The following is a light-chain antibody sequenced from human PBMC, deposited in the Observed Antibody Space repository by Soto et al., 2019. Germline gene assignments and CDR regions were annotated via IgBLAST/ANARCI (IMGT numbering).Light chain of an antibody. V-gene: IGKV1-33*01. CDR2: DAS. CDR1: QDISNY. Sequence: DIQMTQSPSSLSASVGDRVTITCQASQDISNYLYWYQQKPGKAPKLLNYDASNLETGVPSRFSGSGSGTDFTFTISSLQPEDIATYYCQQYDNRPYTFGQGTKLEIK. J-gene: IGKJ2*01. CDR3: QQYDNRPYT.